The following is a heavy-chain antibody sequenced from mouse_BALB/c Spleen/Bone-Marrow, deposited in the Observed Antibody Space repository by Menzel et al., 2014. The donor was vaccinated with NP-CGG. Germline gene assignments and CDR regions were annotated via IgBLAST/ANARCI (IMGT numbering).Heavy chain of an antibody. J-gene: IGHJ4*01. CDR3: AVYDGYAMDY. Sequence: EVQRVESGAELVKPGASVKLSCTASGFNIKDTYKHWVKQRPEQGLEWIGKIDPANGNTKYDPKFQGKATITADTSSNTAYLQLSSLTSEDTAVYYCAVYDGYAMDYWGQGTSVTVSS. D-gene: IGHD2-3*01. CDR1: GFNIKDTY. V-gene: IGHV14-3*02. CDR2: IDPANGNT.